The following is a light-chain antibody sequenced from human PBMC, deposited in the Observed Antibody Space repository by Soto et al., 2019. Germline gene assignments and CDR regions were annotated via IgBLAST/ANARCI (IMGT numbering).Light chain of an antibody. Sequence: QSALTRPASVSGSPGQSITISCTGTSSDVGGYNFVSWYQQHPGKAPKLMIHDVTTRPSGVSIRFSGSKSGTTASLTISGLQPEDEADYYCCSYASSTSYVFGTGTKVTVL. CDR3: CSYASSTSYV. CDR1: SSDVGGYNF. V-gene: IGLV2-14*01. CDR2: DVT. J-gene: IGLJ1*01.